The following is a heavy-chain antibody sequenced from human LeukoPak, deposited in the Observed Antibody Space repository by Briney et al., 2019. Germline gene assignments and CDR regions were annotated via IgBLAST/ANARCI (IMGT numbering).Heavy chain of an antibody. V-gene: IGHV1-2*02. CDR1: GYTFTAYY. Sequence: GASVKVSCKSSGYTFTAYYMHWLRQAPGQGLEWMGWINPNSGDTNYAQKFQGRVTMTRATSISTAYMELSRLRSDDTAVYYCARAPPDAYCGADCYSFDYWGQGTLVTVSS. CDR2: INPNSGDT. CDR3: ARAPPDAYCGADCYSFDY. J-gene: IGHJ4*02. D-gene: IGHD2-21*01.